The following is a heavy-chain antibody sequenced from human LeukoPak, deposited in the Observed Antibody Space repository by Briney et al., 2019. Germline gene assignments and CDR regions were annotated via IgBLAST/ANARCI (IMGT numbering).Heavy chain of an antibody. V-gene: IGHV1-2*02. Sequence: ASVKVSCKASGYTFTGYYMHWVRQAPGQGLEWMGWINPNSGGTNYAQKFQGRVTITRDTSISTAFMELSRLRSDDTAVYYCARTEDYASGRYPFDYWGQGTRVTVSS. J-gene: IGHJ4*02. D-gene: IGHD3-10*01. CDR1: GYTFTGYY. CDR3: ARTEDYASGRYPFDY. CDR2: INPNSGGT.